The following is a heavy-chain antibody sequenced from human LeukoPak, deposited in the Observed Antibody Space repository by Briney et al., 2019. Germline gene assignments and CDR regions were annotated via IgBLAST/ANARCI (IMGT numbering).Heavy chain of an antibody. Sequence: SETLSLTCTVSGGSVSSGSYYWSWIRQPPGKGLEWIGYIYYSGSTNYNPSLKSRVTISVDTSKNQLSLKLSSVTAADTAVYYCARAWVPYYYDSSGYRDAAVEYFQHWGQGTLVTVSS. CDR2: IYYSGST. V-gene: IGHV4-61*01. CDR3: ARAWVPYYYDSSGYRDAAVEYFQH. J-gene: IGHJ1*01. D-gene: IGHD3-22*01. CDR1: GGSVSSGSYY.